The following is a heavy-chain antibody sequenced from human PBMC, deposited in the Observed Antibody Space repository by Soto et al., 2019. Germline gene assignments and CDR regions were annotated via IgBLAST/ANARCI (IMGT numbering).Heavy chain of an antibody. Sequence: QVQLVQSGXEVKKXGASVKVSCKASGYTFSSYGISWVRQAPGQGLEWMGWISAYNGNTNYAQKLQGRVTMTTDTSTSTAYMEVRSLRSDDTAVYYCARSIAAAVDLDYWGQGTLVTFSS. V-gene: IGHV1-18*01. CDR3: ARSIAAAVDLDY. D-gene: IGHD6-13*01. CDR1: GYTFSSYG. J-gene: IGHJ4*02. CDR2: ISAYNGNT.